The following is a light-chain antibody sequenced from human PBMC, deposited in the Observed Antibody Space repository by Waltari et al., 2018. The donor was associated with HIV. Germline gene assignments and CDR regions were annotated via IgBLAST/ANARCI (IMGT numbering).Light chain of an antibody. Sequence: QSLLTQPPSASEIPGQRVTISCPGGNSTVGSNYVSWYQQVPGTAPKLLVYRDSQRQSGVPDRFTGSKSGTSASLAISGLRSEDEADYYCATWDDSLNGVLFGGGTKLTVL. CDR3: ATWDDSLNGVL. CDR1: NSTVGSNY. J-gene: IGLJ2*01. CDR2: RDS. V-gene: IGLV1-47*01.